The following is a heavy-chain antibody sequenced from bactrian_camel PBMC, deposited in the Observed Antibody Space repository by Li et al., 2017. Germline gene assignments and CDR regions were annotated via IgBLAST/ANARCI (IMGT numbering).Heavy chain of an antibody. CDR1: GITEGTNC. CDR3: AADQWAFGLGSAYRY. CDR2: LDTNNGDRA. Sequence: VQLVESGGGSVQAGGSLRLSCEVSGITEGTNCIGWFRQAPGKEREGVAALDTNNGDRATYADSVKGRFTISRDKSKNMLYLQMDSLKPEDTAMYYCAADQWAFGLGSAYRYWGQGTQVTVS. V-gene: IGHV3-3*01. D-gene: IGHD4*01. J-gene: IGHJ4*01.